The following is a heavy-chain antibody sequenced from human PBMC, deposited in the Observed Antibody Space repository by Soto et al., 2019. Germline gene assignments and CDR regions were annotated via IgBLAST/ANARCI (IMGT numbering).Heavy chain of an antibody. J-gene: IGHJ4*02. CDR3: ADMRRPWLPRD. V-gene: IGHV4-39*01. CDR2: INSGGSA. CDR1: GGSIRSSDYY. D-gene: IGHD6-19*01. Sequence: SETLSLTCTVSGGSIRSSDYYWGWIRQPPGEGLEWIGNINSGGSAYYYPSLRNRVTISVDTSKNQFSLRLSSVTAADTAVYYCADMRRPWLPRDWGQGILVTVSS.